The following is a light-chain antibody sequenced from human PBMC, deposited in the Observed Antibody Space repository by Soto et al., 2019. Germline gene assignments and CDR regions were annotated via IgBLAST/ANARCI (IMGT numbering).Light chain of an antibody. CDR1: QSVSSN. J-gene: IGKJ2*01. CDR3: QQYNNWPPNT. CDR2: GAS. V-gene: IGKV3-15*01. Sequence: EIQMTQSPATLSVSTGDRATLSCRASQSVSSNLAWYQQKPGQAPRLLIYGASTRPTGIPARFSGSGSGTEFTLTISRLQSEDFAVYYCQQYNNWPPNTFGQGTKLEIK.